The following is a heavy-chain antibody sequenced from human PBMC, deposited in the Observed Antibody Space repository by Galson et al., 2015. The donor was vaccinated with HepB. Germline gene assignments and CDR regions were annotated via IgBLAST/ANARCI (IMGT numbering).Heavy chain of an antibody. D-gene: IGHD2-8*02. CDR2: ISGSGGST. Sequence: SLRLSCAASGFTFSSYAMSWVRQAPGKGLEWVSAISGSGGSTYYADSVKCRFTISRDNSKNTLYLQMNSLSADDTAIYYGAREGTGWYYFYYWFHGALVTVSS. CDR3: AREGTGWYYFYY. J-gene: IGHJ4*01. CDR1: GFTFSSYA. V-gene: IGHV3-23*01.